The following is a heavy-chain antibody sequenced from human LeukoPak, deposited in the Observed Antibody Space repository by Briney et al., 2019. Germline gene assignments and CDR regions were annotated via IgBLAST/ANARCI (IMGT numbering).Heavy chain of an antibody. CDR3: VSVPYSGYDSYRFDY. CDR1: GYTFTGYY. V-gene: IGHV1-2*02. Sequence: ASVKVSCKASGYTFTGYYTHWVRQAPGQGLEWMGWINPNSGGTNYAQKFQGRVTMTRDTSISTAYMELSRLRSDDTAVYYCVSVPYSGYDSYRFDYWGQGTLVTVSS. J-gene: IGHJ4*02. CDR2: INPNSGGT. D-gene: IGHD5-12*01.